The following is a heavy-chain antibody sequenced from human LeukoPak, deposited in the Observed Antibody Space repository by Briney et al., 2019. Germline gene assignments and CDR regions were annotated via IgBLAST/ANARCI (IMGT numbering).Heavy chain of an antibody. V-gene: IGHV4-4*07. CDR1: GDSINSYS. D-gene: IGHD3-22*01. CDR2: IYTSGST. Sequence: SETLSLTCTVSGDSINSYSWSWIRQPAGKGLEWIGRIYTSGSTNYNPSLKSRVTMSLDTSKNQFSLKVTSVTAADKAVYYCARGRKGRYDSSSYYYNYYMDVWGKGTTVTVSS. J-gene: IGHJ6*03. CDR3: ARGRKGRYDSSSYYYNYYMDV.